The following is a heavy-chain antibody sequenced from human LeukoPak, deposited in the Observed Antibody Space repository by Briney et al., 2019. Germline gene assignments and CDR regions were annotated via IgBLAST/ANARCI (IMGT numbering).Heavy chain of an antibody. D-gene: IGHD6-19*01. CDR3: ARGPTSDGYSSGWYLNY. CDR2: INHSGST. J-gene: IGHJ4*02. Sequence: PSETLSLTCAVSGGSFSGYYWSWIRQPPGKGLEWIGEINHSGSTNYNPSLTSRVTISVDTSKSQFSLKLRSVTAADTAVYYCARGPTSDGYSSGWYLNYWGQGTLVTVSS. CDR1: GGSFSGYY. V-gene: IGHV4-34*01.